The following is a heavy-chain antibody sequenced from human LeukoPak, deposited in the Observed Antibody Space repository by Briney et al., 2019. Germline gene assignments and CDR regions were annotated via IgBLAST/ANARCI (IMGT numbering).Heavy chain of an antibody. J-gene: IGHJ6*03. CDR2: INPSGGST. Sequence: WASVKVSCKASGYTFTSYYMYWVRQAPGQGLEWMGIINPSGGSTSYAQKFQGRVTMTRDMSTSTVYMELSSLRSEDTAVYYCARGSMVTQDYYYYYYMDVWGKGTTVTVSS. CDR1: GYTFTSYY. V-gene: IGHV1-46*01. CDR3: ARGSMVTQDYYYYYYMDV. D-gene: IGHD5-18*01.